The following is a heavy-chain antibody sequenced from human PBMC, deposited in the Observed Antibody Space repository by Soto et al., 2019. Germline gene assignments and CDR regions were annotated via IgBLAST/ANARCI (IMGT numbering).Heavy chain of an antibody. CDR1: GFTFSDYY. V-gene: IGHV3-11*06. CDR3: ARDNRQQLVRGDWFDP. Sequence: GGSLRLSCAASGFTFSDYYMSWIRQAPGKGLEWVSYISSSSSYTNYADSVKGRFTISRDNAKNSLYLQMNSLRAEDTAVYYCARDNRQQLVRGDWFDPWGQGTLVTVSS. D-gene: IGHD6-13*01. CDR2: ISSSSSYT. J-gene: IGHJ5*02.